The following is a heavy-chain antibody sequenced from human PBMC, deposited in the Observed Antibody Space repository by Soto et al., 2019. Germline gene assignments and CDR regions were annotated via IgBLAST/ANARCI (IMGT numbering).Heavy chain of an antibody. Sequence: VQLVQSGAEVKKPGASVKVSCKASGYTFTSYGISWVRQAPGQGLEWMGWISAYNGNTNYAQKLQGRVTMTTDTSTSTAYMELRSLRSDDTAVYYCARAPQRYCSGGSCSGNDYWGQGTLVTVSS. D-gene: IGHD2-15*01. CDR2: ISAYNGNT. V-gene: IGHV1-18*01. CDR1: GYTFTSYG. CDR3: ARAPQRYCSGGSCSGNDY. J-gene: IGHJ4*02.